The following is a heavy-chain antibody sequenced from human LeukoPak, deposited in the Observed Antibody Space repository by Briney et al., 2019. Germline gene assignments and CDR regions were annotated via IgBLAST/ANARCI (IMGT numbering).Heavy chain of an antibody. CDR2: INPDSGGT. V-gene: IGHV1-2*02. CDR3: ARDHGLNKRWFDP. D-gene: IGHD1/OR15-1a*01. J-gene: IGHJ5*02. Sequence: ASVKFSSKASEYTFTGYYMHWVRQAPGQGLEWMGWINPDSGGTNYAQKCQGRVTMTRDTSISTAYMELSRLTSDDTAVYYCARDHGLNKRWFDPWGQGTLVTVSS. CDR1: EYTFTGYY.